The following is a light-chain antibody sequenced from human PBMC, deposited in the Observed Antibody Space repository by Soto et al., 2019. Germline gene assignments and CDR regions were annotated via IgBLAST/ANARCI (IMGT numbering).Light chain of an antibody. CDR3: STWADSLNGWV. V-gene: IGLV1-44*01. CDR1: SSNIGRDT. Sequence: QSVLTQPPSVSGTPGLRVTISCSGGSSNIGRDTVNWYQQLPGTAPKLLMFNDDQRPSGVPDRFSGSRSGTSASLAISGLQSDDEADYFCSTWADSLNGWVFGGGTKLTVL. J-gene: IGLJ3*02. CDR2: NDD.